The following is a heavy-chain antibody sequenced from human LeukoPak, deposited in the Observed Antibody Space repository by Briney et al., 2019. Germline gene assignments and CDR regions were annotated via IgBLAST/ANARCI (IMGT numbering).Heavy chain of an antibody. Sequence: SQTLSLTCTVSGGSISSGGYYWSWIRQHPGKGLEWIGCIYYSGSTYYNPSLKGRVTISVDTSKNHFSLKLSSVTAADTAVYYCARKSNKYSGGSPLGAFDIWGQGTMVTVSS. CDR2: IYYSGST. D-gene: IGHD2-15*01. V-gene: IGHV4-31*03. CDR3: ARKSNKYSGGSPLGAFDI. J-gene: IGHJ3*02. CDR1: GGSISSGGYY.